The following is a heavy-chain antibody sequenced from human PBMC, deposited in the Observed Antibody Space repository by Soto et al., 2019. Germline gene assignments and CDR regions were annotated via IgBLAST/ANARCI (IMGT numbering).Heavy chain of an antibody. V-gene: IGHV1-3*01. CDR1: GYTFTSYA. D-gene: IGHD3-16*01. Sequence: QVQLVQSGAEVKKPGASVKVSCKASGYTFTSYAVHWVRQAPGQRLEWMGWINAGNGNTKYSQKFQGRVTITRDTSASTAYMELSSLRSEDTAVYYCARGYGGPIGWFDPWGQGTLVTVSS. CDR2: INAGNGNT. J-gene: IGHJ5*02. CDR3: ARGYGGPIGWFDP.